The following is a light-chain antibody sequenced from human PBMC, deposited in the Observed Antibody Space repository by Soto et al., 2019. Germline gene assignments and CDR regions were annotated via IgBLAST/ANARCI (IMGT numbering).Light chain of an antibody. CDR3: KQYGSSPPT. CDR2: SAS. J-gene: IGKJ1*01. Sequence: IVLTQSPGILSLSPGERATLSCRASQNVSNNYLAWYQQRSGQIPRLLIYSASSRAAGIPDRLSGSWSGTDFSLTITRLEPDDLAVYYCKQYGSSPPTFGQVTKVDIK. V-gene: IGKV3-20*01. CDR1: QNVSNNY.